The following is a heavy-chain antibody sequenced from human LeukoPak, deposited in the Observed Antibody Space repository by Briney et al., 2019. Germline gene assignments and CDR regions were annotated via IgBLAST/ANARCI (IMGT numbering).Heavy chain of an antibody. CDR3: AREIVGGFNPGAY. Sequence: PSQTLSLTCTVSPDSTTSNFWSWVRQPPGKGLEWIGEIHRSGSTNYNPSLQSRVTISIDRSKNQIALELSSVTAADTAVYYCAREIVGGFNPGAYWGQGTLVTVSS. D-gene: IGHD1-14*01. J-gene: IGHJ4*02. V-gene: IGHV4-4*02. CDR1: PDSTTSNF. CDR2: IHRSGST.